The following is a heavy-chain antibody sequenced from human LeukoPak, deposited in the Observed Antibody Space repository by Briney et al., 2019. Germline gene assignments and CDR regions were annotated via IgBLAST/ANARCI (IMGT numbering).Heavy chain of an antibody. J-gene: IGHJ4*02. V-gene: IGHV4-59*08. CDR1: GGSIGNNY. CDR2: IYYTGAT. Sequence: SETLSLTCTVSGGSIGNNYWTWIRQPPGKGLEYIGYIYYTGATNYNPSLKSRVTISVDTSKSQFSLKLSSVTAADTVVYFCAKYGNSGWVIDNWGQGALVTVSS. D-gene: IGHD6-19*01. CDR3: AKYGNSGWVIDN.